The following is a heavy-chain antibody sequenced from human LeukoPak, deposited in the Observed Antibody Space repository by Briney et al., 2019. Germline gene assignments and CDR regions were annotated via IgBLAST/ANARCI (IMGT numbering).Heavy chain of an antibody. CDR2: IRYDGSNK. CDR3: AKRIQSAMATGY. CDR1: GFTFSSYG. J-gene: IGHJ4*02. Sequence: PGGSLRLSCAASGFTFSSYGMHWVRQAPGKGLEWVAFIRYDGSNKYYADSVKGRFTISRDNSKNTLYLQMNSLRAEDTAVFYCAKRIQSAMATGYWGQGTLVTVSS. V-gene: IGHV3-30*02. D-gene: IGHD5-18*01.